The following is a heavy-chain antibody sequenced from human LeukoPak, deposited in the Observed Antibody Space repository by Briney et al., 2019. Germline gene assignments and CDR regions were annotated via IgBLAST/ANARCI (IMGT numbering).Heavy chain of an antibody. J-gene: IGHJ4*02. V-gene: IGHV4-4*02. D-gene: IGHD3-3*02. CDR3: ARLADC. CDR1: GASINSPTW. Sequence: PSETLTLTCAASGASINSPTWWTWVRQPPGKGLEWIGVGYHSGSTRYNPSLKSRVTVSMDKSKNLFCLSLTSVTVADTAVYYRARLADCWGPGNLVIVSA. CDR2: GYHSGST.